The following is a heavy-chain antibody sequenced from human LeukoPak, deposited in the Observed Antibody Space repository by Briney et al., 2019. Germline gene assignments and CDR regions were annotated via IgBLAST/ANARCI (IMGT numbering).Heavy chain of an antibody. D-gene: IGHD4/OR15-4a*01. V-gene: IGHV3-20*04. CDR1: GFSLDDYG. CDR2: INWNGGST. J-gene: IGHJ4*02. Sequence: RAGGSLRLSCAASGFSLDDYGMSWVRQAPGKGLEWVSSINWNGGSTGYADSVKGRFTISRDNGKNSLDLQMNSLRADDTAFYYCARDTLGEGEDANYAVYYFDYWGQGTVVTISS. CDR3: ARDTLGEGEDANYAVYYFDY.